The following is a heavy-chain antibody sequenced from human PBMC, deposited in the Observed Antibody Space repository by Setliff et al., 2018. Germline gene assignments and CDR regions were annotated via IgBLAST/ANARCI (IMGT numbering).Heavy chain of an antibody. V-gene: IGHV4-59*01. CDR2: IQKSGST. CDR3: ARLSWNGLRYYGLDV. J-gene: IGHJ6*02. CDR1: GVSISSYY. Sequence: SETLSLTCNVSGVSISSYYWSWIRQPPGKGLESIGHIQKSGSTNYNPSLMSRVSISVDTSKNQFSLKLRSVTAADTAAYYCARLSWNGLRYYGLDVWGQGTTVTVSS. D-gene: IGHD3-3*01.